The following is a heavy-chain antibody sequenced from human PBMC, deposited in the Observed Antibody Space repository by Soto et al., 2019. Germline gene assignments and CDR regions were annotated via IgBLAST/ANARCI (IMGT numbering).Heavy chain of an antibody. CDR2: LNPNSGAT. CDR3: ARDSITIFGVVITNYYYYYGRDV. D-gene: IGHD3-3*01. CDR1: GYTFTGYY. V-gene: IGHV1-2*02. J-gene: IGHJ6*02. Sequence: GASVKVSCKASGYTFTGYYMHWVRKAPGPGLEWLRWLNPNSGATNYAQKFQGRVPMTRDTSISTAYRELSRLRSDDTAVYYCARDSITIFGVVITNYYYYYGRDVWGQGTRGTVSS.